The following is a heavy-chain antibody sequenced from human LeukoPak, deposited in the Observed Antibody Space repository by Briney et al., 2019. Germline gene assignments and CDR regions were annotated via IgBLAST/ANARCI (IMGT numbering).Heavy chain of an antibody. D-gene: IGHD1-26*01. Sequence: PGGSLRLSCAASGFTFDDYGMTWVRQAPGKGLEWVAGINGNADTTGYADSVKGRFTISRDNAKNSLYLQMISLRAEDTAFYYCARGNRGSSYGGDSWGQGTLVTVSS. J-gene: IGHJ4*02. CDR3: ARGNRGSSYGGDS. CDR1: GFTFDDYG. CDR2: INGNADTT. V-gene: IGHV3-20*04.